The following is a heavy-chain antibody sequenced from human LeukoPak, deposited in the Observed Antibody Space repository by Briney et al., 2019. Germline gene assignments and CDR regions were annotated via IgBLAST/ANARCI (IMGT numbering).Heavy chain of an antibody. CDR1: GGSISSYY. Sequence: SETLSLTCTVSGGSISSYYWSWIRQPPGKGLEWIGYIYYSGSTNYNPSLKSRVTISVDTSKNQFSLKLSSVTAADTAVYYCGRGGYSYGMPHFDYWGQGTLVTVSS. J-gene: IGHJ4*02. CDR3: GRGGYSYGMPHFDY. CDR2: IYYSGST. V-gene: IGHV4-59*01. D-gene: IGHD5-18*01.